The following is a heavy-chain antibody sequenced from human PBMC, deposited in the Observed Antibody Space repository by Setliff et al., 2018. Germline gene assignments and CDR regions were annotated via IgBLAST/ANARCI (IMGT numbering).Heavy chain of an antibody. CDR2: INHSGST. J-gene: IGHJ6*03. CDR3: ARKSRNIVVVPAAVIYYYYYYMDV. D-gene: IGHD2-2*01. Sequence: ETLSLTCAVSGGSFSGYYWSWIRQPPGKGLEWIGEINHSGSTNYNPSLKSRVTISVDASKNQFSLKLSSVTAADTAVYYCARKSRNIVVVPAAVIYYYYYYMDVWGKGTTVTVSS. CDR1: GGSFSGYY. V-gene: IGHV4-34*01.